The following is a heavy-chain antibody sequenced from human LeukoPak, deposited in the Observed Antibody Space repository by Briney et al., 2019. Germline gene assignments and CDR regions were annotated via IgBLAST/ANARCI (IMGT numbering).Heavy chain of an antibody. D-gene: IGHD3-9*01. CDR2: IKQDGSET. V-gene: IGHV3-7*03. Sequence: GGSLRLSCAASGFTFSSYWMSWVRQAPGKGLEWVANIKQDGSETYYVDSVKGRFTISRDNAKTTLYVQMNSLRAEDTAVYYCAKSFLTGYSLFDSWGQGTLVTVSS. J-gene: IGHJ4*02. CDR1: GFTFSSYW. CDR3: AKSFLTGYSLFDS.